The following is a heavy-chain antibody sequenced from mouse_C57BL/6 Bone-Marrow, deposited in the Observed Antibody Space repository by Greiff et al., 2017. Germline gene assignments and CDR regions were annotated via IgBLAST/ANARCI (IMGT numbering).Heavy chain of an antibody. CDR1: GFTFSDYG. CDR2: ISSGSSTI. Sequence: EVQLMESGGGLVKPGGSLKLSCAASGFTFSDYGMHWVRQAPEKGLEWVAYISSGSSTIYYADTVKGRFTISRDNAKNTLFLQMTSLRSEDTAMYYCARPGQYYFDYWGQGTTLTVSS. CDR3: ARPGQYYFDY. J-gene: IGHJ2*01. V-gene: IGHV5-17*01.